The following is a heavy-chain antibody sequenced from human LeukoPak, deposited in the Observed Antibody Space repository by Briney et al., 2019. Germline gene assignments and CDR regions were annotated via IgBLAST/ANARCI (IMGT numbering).Heavy chain of an antibody. V-gene: IGHV3-23*01. J-gene: IGHJ4*02. Sequence: GGSLRLSCAASGFTFSSYAMSWVRQAPGKGVEWGSIISGSGGTTYYADSVKGRFTISRDNSKNPLSLQMNSLRAEDTAVYYCATGGRSTVTDFDYWGQGTLVTVSS. CDR2: ISGSGGTT. CDR3: ATGGRSTVTDFDY. D-gene: IGHD4-17*01. CDR1: GFTFSSYA.